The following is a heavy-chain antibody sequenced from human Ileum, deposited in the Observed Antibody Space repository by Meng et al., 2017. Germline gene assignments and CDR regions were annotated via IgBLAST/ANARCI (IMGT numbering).Heavy chain of an antibody. CDR1: GGSVSTSDYP. J-gene: IGHJ4*02. CDR2: AGT. Sequence: QVHLQESGPGRVRPSATLSLICTVSGGSVSTSDYPWGWIRQPPGKGMEWIGYAGTNYNPSLKSRVTISVDTSKRQFSLKLTSVTAADTAVYYCARDHWGSLDYWGQGILVTVSS. CDR3: ARDHWGSLDY. V-gene: IGHV4-61*08. D-gene: IGHD7-27*01.